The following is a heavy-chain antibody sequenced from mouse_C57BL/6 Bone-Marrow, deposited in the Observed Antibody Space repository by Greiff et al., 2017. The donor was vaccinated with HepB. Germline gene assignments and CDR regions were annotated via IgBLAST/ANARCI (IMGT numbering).Heavy chain of an antibody. J-gene: IGHJ2*01. V-gene: IGHV5-4*03. CDR3: GYGSTFDY. CDR1: GFTFSSYA. Sequence: EVKLMESGGGLVKPGGSLKLSCAASGFTFSSYAMSWVRQTPEKRLEWVATISDGGSYTYYPDNVKGRFTISRDNAKNTLYLQMSHLKSEDTAMYYCGYGSTFDYWGQGTTLTVSS. D-gene: IGHD1-1*01. CDR2: ISDGGSYT.